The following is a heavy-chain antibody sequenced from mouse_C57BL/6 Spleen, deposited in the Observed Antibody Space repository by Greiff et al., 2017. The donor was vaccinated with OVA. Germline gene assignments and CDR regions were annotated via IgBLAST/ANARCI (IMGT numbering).Heavy chain of an antibody. CDR2: IYPGDGDT. D-gene: IGHD2-2*01. CDR3: ARKVDGYDVAMDY. CDR1: GYAFSSSW. Sequence: VKLMESGPELVKPGASVKISCKASGYAFSSSWMNWVKQRPGKGLEWIGRIYPGDGDTNYNGKFKGKATLTADKSSSTAYMQLSSLTSEDSAVYFCARKVDGYDVAMDYWGQGTSVTVSS. V-gene: IGHV1-82*01. J-gene: IGHJ4*01.